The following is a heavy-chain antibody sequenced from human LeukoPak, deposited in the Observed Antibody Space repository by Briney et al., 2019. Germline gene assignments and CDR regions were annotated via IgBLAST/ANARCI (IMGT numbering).Heavy chain of an antibody. CDR3: ASNLYGSGNYFAY. V-gene: IGHV4-38-2*02. D-gene: IGHD3-10*01. CDR2: IYHSGNT. CDR1: GYSISSGYY. Sequence: PSETLSLTCTVSGYSISSGYYWGWIRQPPGKGLEWIAIIYHSGNTYYNPSLKSRVTISVDTSKNQFSLKLTSVTAADTAVYYCASNLYGSGNYFAYWGQGTLVTVSS. J-gene: IGHJ4*02.